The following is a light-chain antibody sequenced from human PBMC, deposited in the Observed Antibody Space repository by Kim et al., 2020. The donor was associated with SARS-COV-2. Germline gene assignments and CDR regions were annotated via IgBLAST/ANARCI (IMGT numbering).Light chain of an antibody. V-gene: IGLV10-54*01. J-gene: IGLJ2*01. CDR1: SNNVGYGG. Sequence: HTAKHACPANSNNVGYGGAAWLQRSKGHPPKLLSYRNNHRASGISERCAASGAGNTASLTIIGLQPEDEADYFCSTWDSSLSAVVFGGGTQLTVL. CDR2: RNN. CDR3: STWDSSLSAVV.